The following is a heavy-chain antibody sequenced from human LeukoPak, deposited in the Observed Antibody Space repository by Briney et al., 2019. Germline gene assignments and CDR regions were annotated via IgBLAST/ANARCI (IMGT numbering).Heavy chain of an antibody. CDR2: ISSSSSYI. CDR3: ARVDGYSFFDY. Sequence: KPGGSLRLSCAASGFTFSSYSMNWVRQAPGTGLEWVSSISSSSSYIYYADSVEGRFTISRDNAKNSLYLQMNSLRAEDTAVYYCARVDGYSFFDYWGQGTLVTVSS. V-gene: IGHV3-21*01. J-gene: IGHJ4*02. CDR1: GFTFSSYS. D-gene: IGHD5-24*01.